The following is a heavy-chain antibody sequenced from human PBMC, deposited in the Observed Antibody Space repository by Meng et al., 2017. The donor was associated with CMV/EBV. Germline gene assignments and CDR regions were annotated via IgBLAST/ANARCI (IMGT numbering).Heavy chain of an antibody. CDR2: IDIDGRDI. D-gene: IGHD1-26*01. CDR3: ARGVAETLGWEMGY. CDR1: GFTLTRYW. V-gene: IGHV3-74*03. J-gene: IGHJ4*02. Sequence: EVWWVESGGGLVQPGGSLGLSCEVSGFTLTRYWMHWVREVPGKGLEWVSRIDIDGRDITYADSVRGRFSISRDDAKNTLYLQMNSLRIEDTAVYYCARGVAETLGWEMGYWGQGTLVTVSS.